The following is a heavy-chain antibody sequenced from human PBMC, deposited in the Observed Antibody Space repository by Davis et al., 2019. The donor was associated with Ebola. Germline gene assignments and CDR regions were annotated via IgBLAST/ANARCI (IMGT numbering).Heavy chain of an antibody. Sequence: GESLKISCKGSGYSFTSYWIAWVRQMPGKGLEWMGIIYSGDSDTRYSPSFQGQVTISADKSISTAYLQWSSLKASDTAMYYCARPRQWLVSEAFDIWGQGTMVTVSS. CDR2: IYSGDSDT. D-gene: IGHD6-19*01. CDR3: ARPRQWLVSEAFDI. CDR1: GYSFTSYW. V-gene: IGHV5-51*01. J-gene: IGHJ3*02.